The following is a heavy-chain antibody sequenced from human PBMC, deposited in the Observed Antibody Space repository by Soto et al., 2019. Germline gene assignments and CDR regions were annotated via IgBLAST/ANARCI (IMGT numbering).Heavy chain of an antibody. Sequence: EVQLEESGGDLVQPGGSLRLSCAASGITFSSYWMHWVRQAPGKGLVWVSRVKTDGSTYYADSVKGRFTIFRDNAKNTLYLQMNILTVEDTAVYYCARGIRGHYAFDVWGQGTMVTVSS. J-gene: IGHJ3*01. CDR2: VKTDGST. CDR3: ARGIRGHYAFDV. V-gene: IGHV3-74*02. CDR1: GITFSSYW.